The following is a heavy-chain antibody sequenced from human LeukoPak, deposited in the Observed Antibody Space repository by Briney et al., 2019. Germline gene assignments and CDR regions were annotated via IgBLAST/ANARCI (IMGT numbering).Heavy chain of an antibody. V-gene: IGHV1-69*13. CDR1: GGTFSSYA. CDR2: IIPIFGTA. Sequence: SVQVSCKASGGTFSSYAISWVRQAPGQGLEWMGGIIPIFGTANYAQKFQGRVTITADESTSTAYMELSSQRSEDTAVYYCARESNYYDSSGPEYWFDPWGQGTLVTVSS. D-gene: IGHD3-22*01. CDR3: ARESNYYDSSGPEYWFDP. J-gene: IGHJ5*02.